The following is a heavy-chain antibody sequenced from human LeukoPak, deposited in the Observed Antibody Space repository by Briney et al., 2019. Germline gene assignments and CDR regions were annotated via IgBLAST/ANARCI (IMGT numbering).Heavy chain of an antibody. Sequence: PGGSLRLSCAASGFTFSSYEMNWVRQAPGKGLEWVSYISSSGSTIYYADSVKGRFTISRDNAKNSLYLQMNSPRAEDTAVYYCAILPSGYDPQDYYYYGMDVWGKGTTVTVSS. CDR3: AILPSGYDPQDYYYYGMDV. V-gene: IGHV3-48*03. CDR1: GFTFSSYE. CDR2: ISSSGSTI. J-gene: IGHJ6*04. D-gene: IGHD5-12*01.